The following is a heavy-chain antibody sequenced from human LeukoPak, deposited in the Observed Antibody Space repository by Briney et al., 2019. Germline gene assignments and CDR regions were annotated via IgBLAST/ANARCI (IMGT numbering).Heavy chain of an antibody. CDR3: AREGIAAVGEH. D-gene: IGHD6-13*01. V-gene: IGHV3-23*01. Sequence: GGSLRLSCAASGFTFSSYWMSWVRQAPGKGLECVSAIDRGVGSTYYADSVKGRFTISRDNSKNTLYLQMNNLRAEDTAVYYCAREGIAAVGEHWGQGTLVTVSS. CDR2: IDRGVGST. CDR1: GFTFSSYW. J-gene: IGHJ1*01.